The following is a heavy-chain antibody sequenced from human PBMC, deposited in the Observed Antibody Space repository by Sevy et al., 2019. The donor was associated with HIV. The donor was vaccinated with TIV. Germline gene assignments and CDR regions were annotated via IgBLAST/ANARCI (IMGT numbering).Heavy chain of an antibody. CDR3: ARGLTTVDSAQFDY. V-gene: IGHV3-21*01. CDR2: ISSSRSYI. CDR1: GLTFSSYS. J-gene: IGHJ4*02. D-gene: IGHD4-17*01. Sequence: GGSLRLSCAASGLTFSSYSMHRVRQAPRKGLEWVSSISSSRSYIYYADSMKGRFTIFRDNAKNSLYLQMNSLRVEDTAVYYCARGLTTVDSAQFDYWGQGTLVTVSS.